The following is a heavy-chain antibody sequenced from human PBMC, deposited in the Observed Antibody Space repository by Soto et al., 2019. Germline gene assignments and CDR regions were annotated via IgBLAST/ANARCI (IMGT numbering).Heavy chain of an antibody. J-gene: IGHJ6*02. V-gene: IGHV4-59*08. CDR3: ARQGIDYLHGLVDV. CDR2: VYYTGDT. D-gene: IGHD4-17*01. CDR1: SGPDRSHN. Sequence: QVQLQQSGPRLVKPSETLSLTCTVTSGPDRSHNWGWIRQPPGRGLEWIGYVYYTGDTAYNPSLRGRLTISADTSTNDISLHLNSVTAAATAVYYCARQGIDYLHGLVDVWGQGTTVSVSS.